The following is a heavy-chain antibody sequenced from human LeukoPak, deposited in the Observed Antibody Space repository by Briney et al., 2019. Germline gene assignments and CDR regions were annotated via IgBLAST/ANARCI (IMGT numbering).Heavy chain of an antibody. J-gene: IGHJ3*02. V-gene: IGHV1-69*05. Sequence: SVKVSCKASGYTFTSYGISWVRQAPGQGLEWMGGIIPIFGTANYAQKSQGGVTITTDESTSTAYMELSSLRSEDTAVYYCARAPTYDSTPGDAFDIWGQGTMVTVSS. CDR1: GYTFTSYG. CDR2: IIPIFGTA. CDR3: ARAPTYDSTPGDAFDI. D-gene: IGHD3-22*01.